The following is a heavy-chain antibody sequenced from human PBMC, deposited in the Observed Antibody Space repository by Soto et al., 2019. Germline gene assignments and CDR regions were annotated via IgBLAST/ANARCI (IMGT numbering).Heavy chain of an antibody. V-gene: IGHV3-33*01. J-gene: IGHJ3*02. D-gene: IGHD3-3*01. CDR1: GFTFSSYG. Sequence: QVQLVESGGGVVQPGRSLRLSCAASGFTFSSYGMHWVRQAPGKGLEWVAVIWYDGSNKYYADSVKGRFTISRDNSKNTLYLQMNSLRAEDTAVYYCASAREWVAFDIWGQGTMVTVSS. CDR2: IWYDGSNK. CDR3: ASAREWVAFDI.